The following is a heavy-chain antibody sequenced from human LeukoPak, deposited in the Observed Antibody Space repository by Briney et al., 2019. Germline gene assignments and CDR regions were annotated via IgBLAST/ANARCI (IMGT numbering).Heavy chain of an antibody. D-gene: IGHD3-10*01. J-gene: IGHJ5*02. CDR2: VSYSGST. CDR3: VRLPTGFPNRFDP. Sequence: PSETLSLTCSVSGGSISSRPYYWGWIRQSPGKGLEWIGSVSYSGSTYYNPSVRSRVTISVDTSKNQFSLNLTSVTAADTSVYYCVRLPTGFPNRFDPWGQGTLVTVSP. V-gene: IGHV4-39*01. CDR1: GGSISSRPYY.